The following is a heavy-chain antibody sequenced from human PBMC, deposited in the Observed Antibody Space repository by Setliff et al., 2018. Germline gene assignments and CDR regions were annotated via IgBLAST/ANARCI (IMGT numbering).Heavy chain of an antibody. CDR1: GGTFSKYG. D-gene: IGHD3-9*01. J-gene: IGHJ6*04. CDR3: ARHALSFDSAWDV. V-gene: IGHV1-69*05. Sequence: SVKVSCKASGGTFSKYGISWVRQAPGQGLEWMGGIIPNFRTTSYAQKFQGRVTIMTDESTSTAYMELSSLTSEDTAVYYCARHALSFDSAWDVWGKGTTVTVSS. CDR2: IIPNFRTT.